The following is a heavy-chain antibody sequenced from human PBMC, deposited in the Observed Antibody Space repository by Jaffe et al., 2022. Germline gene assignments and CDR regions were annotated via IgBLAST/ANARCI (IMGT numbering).Heavy chain of an antibody. Sequence: EVQLVESGEGLVQPGGSLRLSCAASGFTFSSYAMHWVRQAPGKGLEYVSAISSNGGSTYYADSVKGRFTISRDNSKNTLYLQMGSLRAEDMAVYYCARAPGWYPPDYWGQGTLVTVSS. CDR2: ISSNGGST. CDR3: ARAPGWYPPDY. D-gene: IGHD6-19*01. J-gene: IGHJ4*02. V-gene: IGHV3-64*02. CDR1: GFTFSSYA.